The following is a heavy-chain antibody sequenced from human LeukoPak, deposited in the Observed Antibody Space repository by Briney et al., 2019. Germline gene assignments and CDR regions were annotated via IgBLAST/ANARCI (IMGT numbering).Heavy chain of an antibody. V-gene: IGHV1-24*01. CDR3: ATRGLSSWAFDY. Sequence: ASVKVSCKVSGYTLTELSMHWVRQAPGKGLEWMGGFDPEDGETIYAQKFQGRVTMTEDTSTDTAHMELSSLRSEDTAVYYCATRGLSSWAFDYWGQGTLVTVSS. CDR2: FDPEDGET. CDR1: GYTLTELS. D-gene: IGHD6-13*01. J-gene: IGHJ4*02.